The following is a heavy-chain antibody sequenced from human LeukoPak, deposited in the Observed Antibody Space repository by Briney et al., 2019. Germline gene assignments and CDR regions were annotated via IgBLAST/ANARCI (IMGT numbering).Heavy chain of an antibody. CDR1: GFTFSSYA. CDR3: AKFNDILTGYFDY. V-gene: IGHV3-23*01. D-gene: IGHD3-9*01. Sequence: GGSLRLSCAASGFTFSSYAMSWVRQSPGKGLEWVSAISGGSGSTYYAYYTDSVRGRFTISRDNSKNTLYLQMNSLRAEDTAVYFCAKFNDILTGYFDYWGQGTLVTVSS. J-gene: IGHJ4*02. CDR2: ISGGSGST.